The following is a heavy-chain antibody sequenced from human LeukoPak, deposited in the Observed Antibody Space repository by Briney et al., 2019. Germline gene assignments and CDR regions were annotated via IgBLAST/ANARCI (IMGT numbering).Heavy chain of an antibody. V-gene: IGHV4-31*03. J-gene: IGHJ3*01. CDR3: ATPYCSSISCLDVFNV. D-gene: IGHD2-2*01. CDR1: GVSVSDGRYY. CDR2: KYYSGSA. Sequence: SQTLSLTCNVSGVSVSDGRYYWTWIRQHPGKGLGWIGYKYYSGSAKYNPSLKSRLTISIDTSKNQFSLQLSSVTAADTATYYCATPYCSSISCLDVFNVWGPGTRVTVSS.